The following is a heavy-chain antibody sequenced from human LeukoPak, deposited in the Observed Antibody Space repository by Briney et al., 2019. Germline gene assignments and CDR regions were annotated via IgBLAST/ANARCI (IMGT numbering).Heavy chain of an antibody. CDR3: ARQPDSSGYWPYTYYLDY. D-gene: IGHD3-22*01. CDR1: GGSISSSSYY. Sequence: NPSETVSLTCTVSGGSISSSSYYWGWIRQPPGKGLEWIGSIYYSGSTYYNPSLKSRVTISVDTSKNQFSLKLSSVTAADTAVYYCARQPDSSGYWPYTYYLDYWGQGTMVTVSS. V-gene: IGHV4-39*01. J-gene: IGHJ4*02. CDR2: IYYSGST.